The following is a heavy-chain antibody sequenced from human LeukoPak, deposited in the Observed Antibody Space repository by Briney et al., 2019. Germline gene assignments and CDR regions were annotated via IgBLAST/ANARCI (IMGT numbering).Heavy chain of an antibody. D-gene: IGHD3-10*01. CDR2: ISWNSGSI. CDR1: GFTFDDYA. V-gene: IGHV3-9*01. CDR3: AKDLRAYYGSGSYCDY. J-gene: IGHJ4*02. Sequence: GGSLRLSCAASGFTFDDYAMHWVRQAPGKGLEWVSGISWNSGSIGYADSVKGRFTISRDNAKNSLYLQMNSLRAEDTALYYCAKDLRAYYGSGSYCDYWGQGTLVTVSS.